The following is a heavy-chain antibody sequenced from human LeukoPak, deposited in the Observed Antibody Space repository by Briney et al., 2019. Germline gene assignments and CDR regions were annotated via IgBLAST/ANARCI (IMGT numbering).Heavy chain of an antibody. CDR1: GFTFSSYA. Sequence: PGGSLRLSCAASGFTFSSYAMHWVRQAPGKGLEWVAVISYDGSNKYYADSVKGRFTISRDNSKNTLYLQMNSLRAEDTAVYYCARDSGWLQFLYYFDYWGQGTLVTVSS. J-gene: IGHJ4*02. CDR2: ISYDGSNK. D-gene: IGHD5-24*01. CDR3: ARDSGWLQFLYYFDY. V-gene: IGHV3-30*04.